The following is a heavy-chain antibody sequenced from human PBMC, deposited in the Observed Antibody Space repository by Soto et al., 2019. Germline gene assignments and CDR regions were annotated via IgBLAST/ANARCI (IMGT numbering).Heavy chain of an antibody. CDR2: ISDSGATT. CDR3: AKEDTSSGSLDY. CDR1: GFTFSGYA. D-gene: IGHD6-19*01. J-gene: IGHJ4*02. Sequence: HPGGSLRLSCATSGFTFSGYAMSWVRQAPGKGLEWVSGISDSGATTYYADSVRGRFTISRDNSKNTLYLQMKSLRAEDSASYYCAKEDTSSGSLDYWGQGALVTVSS. V-gene: IGHV3-23*01.